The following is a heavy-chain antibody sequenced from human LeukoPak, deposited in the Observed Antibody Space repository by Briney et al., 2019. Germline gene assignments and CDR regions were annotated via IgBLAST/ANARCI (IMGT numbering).Heavy chain of an antibody. CDR3: ARGEIYENWFDP. Sequence: ASVTVSCKASGYTFTIYDINWVRQAPGQGLEWMGWMNPNSGNTGYAQKFQGRVTMTRNTSISTAYMELSSLRSEDTAVYYCARGEIYENWFDPWGQGTLVTVSS. CDR2: MNPNSGNT. CDR1: GYTFTIYD. J-gene: IGHJ5*02. D-gene: IGHD3-16*01. V-gene: IGHV1-8*01.